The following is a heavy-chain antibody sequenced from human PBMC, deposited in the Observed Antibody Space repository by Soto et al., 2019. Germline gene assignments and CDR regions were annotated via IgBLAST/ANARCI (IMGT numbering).Heavy chain of an antibody. J-gene: IGHJ4*02. CDR3: AHTQGIVLVPAAIWY. V-gene: IGHV3-23*01. CDR2: ITASGGST. D-gene: IGHD2-2*02. CDR1: GFTFSSYA. Sequence: GSLRLSCXASGFTFSSYAMSWVRQAPGKGLEWVSGITASGGSTSYADSVKGRFTISRDNSKNTLYLQMNSLRAEDTAVYYCAHTQGIVLVPAAIWYWGQGTLVTVSS.